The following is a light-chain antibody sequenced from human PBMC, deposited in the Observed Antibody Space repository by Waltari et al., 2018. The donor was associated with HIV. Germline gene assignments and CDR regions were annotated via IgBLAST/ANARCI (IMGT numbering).Light chain of an antibody. J-gene: IGLJ1*01. Sequence: QSTLTQPASVSASPGPSITLSCTGTSSDVGNYNLVSWYQQHPGKAPKLLIYEVNKRPSGVSVRFSGSKSGNTASLTISGLQAEDEADYYCCSYAGSTTYVFGTGTKVTVL. V-gene: IGLV2-23*02. CDR2: EVN. CDR3: CSYAGSTTYV. CDR1: SSDVGNYNL.